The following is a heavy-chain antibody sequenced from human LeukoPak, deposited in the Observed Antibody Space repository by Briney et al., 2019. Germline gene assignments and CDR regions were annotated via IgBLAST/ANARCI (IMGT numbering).Heavy chain of an antibody. Sequence: SVKVSCKASGGTFSSYAISWVRQAPGQGLEWMGGIVPIFGTANYAQKFQGRVTITADESTSTAYMELSSLRSEDTAVYYCASCRDYGILTGYFDYRGQGTLVTVSS. J-gene: IGHJ4*02. CDR2: IVPIFGTA. D-gene: IGHD3-9*01. CDR3: ASCRDYGILTGYFDY. V-gene: IGHV1-69*13. CDR1: GGTFSSYA.